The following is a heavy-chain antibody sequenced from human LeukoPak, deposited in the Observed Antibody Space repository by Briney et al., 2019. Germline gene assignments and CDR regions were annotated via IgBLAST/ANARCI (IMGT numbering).Heavy chain of an antibody. V-gene: IGHV3-7*01. CDR3: AELGITMIGGV. Sequence: GGSLRLSCAASGFTFSSYWMSWVRQAPGKGLEWVATIRQDGSQKYYVDSVKGRFTISRDNAKNSLYLQMNSLRAEDTAVYYCAELGITMIGGVWGKGTTVTISS. CDR1: GFTFSSYW. J-gene: IGHJ6*04. D-gene: IGHD3-10*02. CDR2: IRQDGSQK.